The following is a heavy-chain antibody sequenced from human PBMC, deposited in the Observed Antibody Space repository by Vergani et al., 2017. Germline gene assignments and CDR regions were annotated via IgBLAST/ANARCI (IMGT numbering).Heavy chain of an antibody. CDR2: ISWNSGSI. CDR1: GFTFDDYA. V-gene: IGHV3-9*01. Sequence: EVQLVESGGGLVQPGRSLRLSCAASGFTFDDYAMHWVRQAPGKGLEWVSGISWNSGSIGYADSVKGRFTISRDNAKNSLYLQMNSLRAEDTAVYYCARDRLTGSSGWYHYYYYGMDVWGQGTTVTVSS. J-gene: IGHJ6*02. D-gene: IGHD6-19*01. CDR3: ARDRLTGSSGWYHYYYYGMDV.